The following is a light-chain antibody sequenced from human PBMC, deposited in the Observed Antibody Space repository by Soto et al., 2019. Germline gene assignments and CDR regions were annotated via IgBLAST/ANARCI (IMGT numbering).Light chain of an antibody. CDR2: DVS. J-gene: IGLJ1*01. V-gene: IGLV2-14*01. CDR1: SSDVGGYNY. Sequence: QSALTQPASVSGSPGQSITISCTGTSSDVGGYNYVSWYQQLPGKAPKLMIYDVSDRPSGVSNRFSGSKSGNTASLTISRLQAEDEADYYCSSYTSSSLYVFGTGTKLTVL. CDR3: SSYTSSSLYV.